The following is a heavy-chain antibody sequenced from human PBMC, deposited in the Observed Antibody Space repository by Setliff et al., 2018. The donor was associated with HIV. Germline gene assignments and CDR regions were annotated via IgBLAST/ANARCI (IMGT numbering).Heavy chain of an antibody. CDR2: IFYSGSS. CDR3: ARDGSYYDSSAYLGGRYYYYGMDV. Sequence: SETLSLTCTVSGGSISSSSYYWGWIRQPPGKGLEWTANIFYSGSSYYNPSLKSRVTISVDTSKNQFSLKLSSVTAADTAVYYCARDGSYYDSSAYLGGRYYYYGMDVWGQGTTVTVSS. CDR1: GGSISSSSYY. D-gene: IGHD3-22*01. V-gene: IGHV4-39*07. J-gene: IGHJ6*02.